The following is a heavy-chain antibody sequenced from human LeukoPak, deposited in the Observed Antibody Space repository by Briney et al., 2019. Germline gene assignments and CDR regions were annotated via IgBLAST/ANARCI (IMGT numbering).Heavy chain of an antibody. D-gene: IGHD6-19*01. J-gene: IGHJ4*02. CDR2: IKYDGSII. CDR1: GFTLSNYW. Sequence: GGSLRLSCAAYGFTLSNYWMQWVRQAPGEGREWVLQIKYDGSIIQYADSVNGRLTNSRDNAKSSLYLKMNGLRVEDTAIYYCARDGGSGLLWGQGTLVTVSS. V-gene: IGHV3-74*01. CDR3: ARDGGSGLL.